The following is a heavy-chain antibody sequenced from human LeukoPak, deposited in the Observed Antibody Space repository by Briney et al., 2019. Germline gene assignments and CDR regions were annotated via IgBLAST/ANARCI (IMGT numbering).Heavy chain of an antibody. D-gene: IGHD6-13*01. CDR3: ARDGAYSASNF. J-gene: IGHJ3*01. CDR1: GFTFSDEY. V-gene: IGHV3-11*01. Sequence: GGSLRLSCAASGFTFSDEYMSWIRQAPGKGLEWISCVSNSGSSIYYADSVKGRFSISRDNVKNSLYLQMNSLRVEGTAVYYCARDGAYSASNFWGQGTMVAVSP. CDR2: VSNSGSSI.